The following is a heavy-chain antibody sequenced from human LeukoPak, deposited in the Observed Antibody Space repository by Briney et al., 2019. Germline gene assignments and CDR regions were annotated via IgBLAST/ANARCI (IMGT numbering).Heavy chain of an antibody. CDR2: ISYDGSNK. Sequence: PGGSLRLSCAASGFTFSSYAMHWIRQAPGKGLEWVAVISYDGSNKYYAGSVKGRFTISRDNSKNTLYLQMDSLRAEDTAVYYCARDNDFWSGYPPNFDYWGQGTLVTVSS. J-gene: IGHJ4*02. CDR1: GFTFSSYA. V-gene: IGHV3-30*04. D-gene: IGHD3-3*01. CDR3: ARDNDFWSGYPPNFDY.